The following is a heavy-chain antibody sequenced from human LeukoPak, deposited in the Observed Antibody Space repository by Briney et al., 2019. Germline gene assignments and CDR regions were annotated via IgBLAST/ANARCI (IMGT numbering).Heavy chain of an antibody. J-gene: IGHJ4*02. CDR3: ARQIDYETGIDY. Sequence: SETLSLTCTVSGGSISSYYWSWIRQPPGKGLEWIGYIYTSGSTNYNPSLKSRVTISVDTSKNQFSLKLSSVTAADTAVYYCARQIDYETGIDYWGQGTLVTVSS. CDR2: IYTSGST. D-gene: IGHD4-17*01. V-gene: IGHV4-4*09. CDR1: GGSISSYY.